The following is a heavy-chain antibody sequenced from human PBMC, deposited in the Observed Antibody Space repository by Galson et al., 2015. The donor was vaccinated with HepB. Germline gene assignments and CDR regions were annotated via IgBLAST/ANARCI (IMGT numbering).Heavy chain of an antibody. Sequence: SLRLSCAASGFTFSTYTMNWVRQAPGKGLEWVSYITGSSTTIYYADSVKGRFTISRDNAKNSLYLQMNSLRAEDTAVYYCASPGEVGARFLEYWGQGTLVTVSS. CDR1: GFTFSTYT. J-gene: IGHJ4*02. V-gene: IGHV3-48*01. CDR2: ITGSSTTI. D-gene: IGHD1-26*01. CDR3: ASPGEVGARFLEY.